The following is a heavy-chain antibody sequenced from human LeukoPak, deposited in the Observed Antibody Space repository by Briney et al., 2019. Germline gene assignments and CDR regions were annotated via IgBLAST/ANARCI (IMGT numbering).Heavy chain of an antibody. V-gene: IGHV3-23*01. D-gene: IGHD3-3*01. CDR3: AKPYWSGYYPIDY. Sequence: PGGSLRLSCAASGFTFSSYAMSWVRQAPGKGLEWVSGISGSGGSTYYADSVKGRFTISRDNSKNTLHLQMNSLRAEDTAVYYCAKPYWSGYYPIDYWGQGTLVTVSP. CDR1: GFTFSSYA. J-gene: IGHJ4*02. CDR2: ISGSGGST.